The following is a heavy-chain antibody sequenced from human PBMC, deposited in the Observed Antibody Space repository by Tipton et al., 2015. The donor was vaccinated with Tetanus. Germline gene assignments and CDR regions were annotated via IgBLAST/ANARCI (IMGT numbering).Heavy chain of an antibody. J-gene: IGHJ3*01. D-gene: IGHD2-2*01. CDR2: IFHSGSP. CDR1: GASISSAA. Sequence: TLSLTCDVSGASISSAAWTWIRQPSGKGLEWIGHIFHSGSPNYNPSLKSRVTISMDTSKNQISLKLSSVTAADTAVYFCARRSYCTSTRCFDAFDLWGPGTRVTVSS. CDR3: ARRSYCTSTRCFDAFDL. V-gene: IGHV4-59*13.